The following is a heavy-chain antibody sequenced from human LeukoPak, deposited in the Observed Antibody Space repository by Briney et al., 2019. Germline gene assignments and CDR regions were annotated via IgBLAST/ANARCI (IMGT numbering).Heavy chain of an antibody. V-gene: IGHV4-34*01. D-gene: IGHD6-13*01. CDR1: GVSFSGYY. J-gene: IGHJ4*02. CDR3: ASNIAAAGTEYYFDY. CDR2: IYYSGST. Sequence: PSETLSLTCAVYGVSFSGYYWSWIRQPPGKGLEWIGSIYYSGSTYYNPSLKSRVTISVDTSKNQFSLKLSSVTAADTAVYYCASNIAAAGTEYYFDYWGQGTLVTVSS.